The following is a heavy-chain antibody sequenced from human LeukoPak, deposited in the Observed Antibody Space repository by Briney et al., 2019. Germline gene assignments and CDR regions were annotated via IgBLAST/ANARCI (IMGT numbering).Heavy chain of an antibody. CDR2: IYHSGST. Sequence: SETLSLTCTVSGYSISSGYYWGWIRQPPGKGLEWIGSIYHSGSTYYNPSLKSRVTISVDTSKNQFSLKLSSVTAADTAVYYCARDPSYDILTGPSDYWGQGTLVTVS. D-gene: IGHD3-9*01. V-gene: IGHV4-38-2*02. J-gene: IGHJ4*02. CDR3: ARDPSYDILTGPSDY. CDR1: GYSISSGYY.